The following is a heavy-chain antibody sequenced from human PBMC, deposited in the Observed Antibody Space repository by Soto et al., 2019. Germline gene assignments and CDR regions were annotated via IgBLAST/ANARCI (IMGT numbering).Heavy chain of an antibody. J-gene: IGHJ6*02. CDR2: INHSGST. V-gene: IGHV4-34*01. D-gene: IGHD2-2*01. CDR3: ARSCSSTSCPGLAVAGSFNYGMDV. Sequence: SETLSLTCAVYGGSFSGYYWSWIRQPPGKGLEWIGEINHSGSTNYNPSLKSRVTISVDTSKNQFSLKLSSVTAADTAVYYCARSCSSTSCPGLAVAGSFNYGMDVWGQGTTVTVS. CDR1: GGSFSGYY.